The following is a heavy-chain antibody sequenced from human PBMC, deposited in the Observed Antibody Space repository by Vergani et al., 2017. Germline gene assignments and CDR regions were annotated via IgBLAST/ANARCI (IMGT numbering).Heavy chain of an antibody. CDR1: GYSFTNYW. CDR2: IHPADSDT. J-gene: IGHJ4*02. Sequence: EVQLVQSGAEVKKPGESLKISCQISGYSFTNYWIGWVRQMPGKGLEWMGIIHPADSDTRYSPSFQGQVTISVDKSLSTAYLQRSSLRASDSAMYYCARLYGRDSSGSKYFDYWGQGTLVTVSS. CDR3: ARLYGRDSSGSKYFDY. D-gene: IGHD3-22*01. V-gene: IGHV5-51*01.